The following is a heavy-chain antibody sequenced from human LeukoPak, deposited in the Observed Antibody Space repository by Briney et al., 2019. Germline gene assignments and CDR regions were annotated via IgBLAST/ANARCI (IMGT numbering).Heavy chain of an antibody. V-gene: IGHV5-51*01. Sequence: GESLKISCKGSGYSFTSYWIGWVRQMPEKGLEWMGIIYPGESDTRYSPSFQGQVTISADKSISTAYLQCSSLKASDTAMSYCARQGGYCSGGSCYSAAQFDYWGQGTLVTVSS. CDR1: GYSFTSYW. J-gene: IGHJ4*02. CDR2: IYPGESDT. CDR3: ARQGGYCSGGSCYSAAQFDY. D-gene: IGHD2-15*01.